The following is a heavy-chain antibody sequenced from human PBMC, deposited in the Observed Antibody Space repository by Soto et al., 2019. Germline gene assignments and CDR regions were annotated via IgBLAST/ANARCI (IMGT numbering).Heavy chain of an antibody. J-gene: IGHJ3*02. CDR1: GYSFTSYW. Sequence: PXXSLKIYCKGSGYSFTSYWICWVPQMPGKGLEWMGIIYPGDSDTRYSPSFQGQVTISADKSISTAYLQWSSLKASDTAMYYCARRGDYYDSTEGAFDIWGQGTMVTVSS. V-gene: IGHV5-51*01. CDR2: IYPGDSDT. CDR3: ARRGDYYDSTEGAFDI. D-gene: IGHD3-22*01.